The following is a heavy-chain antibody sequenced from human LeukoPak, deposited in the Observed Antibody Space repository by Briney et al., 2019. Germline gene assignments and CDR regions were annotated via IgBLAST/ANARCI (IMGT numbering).Heavy chain of an antibody. D-gene: IGHD1-26*01. CDR2: IYYSGST. CDR3: ARSGTVGATPL. J-gene: IGHJ4*02. Sequence: PSETLSLTCTVSGGSISNYYWSWIRQPPGKGLEWIGYIYYSGSTNYNPSLKSRVTISVDTSKNQFSLKLSSVTAADTAVYYCARSGTVGATPLWGQGTLVTVSS. CDR1: GGSISNYY. V-gene: IGHV4-59*08.